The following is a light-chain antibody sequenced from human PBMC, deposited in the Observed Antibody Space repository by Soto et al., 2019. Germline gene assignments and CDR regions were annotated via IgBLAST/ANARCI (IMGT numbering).Light chain of an antibody. CDR1: QGISSY. CDR3: QQLNSYPRT. J-gene: IGKJ1*01. Sequence: IQLTQSPCSLSASVGDRVTITCRASQGISSYLAWYQQKPGEAPKLLIYAASTLQSGVPSRFSGSGSGTDFTLTISSLQPEDFATYYCQQLNSYPRTFGQGTKVDIK. V-gene: IGKV1-9*01. CDR2: AAS.